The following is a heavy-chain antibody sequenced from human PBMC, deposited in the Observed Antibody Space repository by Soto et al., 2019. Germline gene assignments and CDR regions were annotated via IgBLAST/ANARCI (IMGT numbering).Heavy chain of an antibody. CDR2: IYYSGST. D-gene: IGHD2-21*01. CDR1: GGSISSGDYY. J-gene: IGHJ4*02. Sequence: SETLSLTCTVSGGSISSGDYYWSWIRQPPGKGLEWIGYIYYSGSTYYNPSLKSRVTISVDTSKNQFSLKLSSVNTADTAIYYCTRGGDPYKTGHWGQGTLVTVSS. CDR3: TRGGDPYKTGH. V-gene: IGHV4-30-4*02.